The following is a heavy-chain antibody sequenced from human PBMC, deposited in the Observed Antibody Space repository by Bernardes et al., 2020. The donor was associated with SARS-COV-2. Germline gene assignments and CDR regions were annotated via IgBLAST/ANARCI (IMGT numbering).Heavy chain of an antibody. CDR3: ARQSSFVAATGIDY. J-gene: IGHJ4*02. V-gene: IGHV5-51*01. CDR2: IYPRDSDT. D-gene: IGHD6-13*01. CDR1: GFDFTNYW. Sequence: GASLMISCKVSGFDFTNYWIGWVRQMPGNGLEWMGIIYPRDSDTTYSPSFQGQVTISADKSITTAYLQWSSLKASDTAMYYCARQSSFVAATGIDYWGQGTLVTVSS.